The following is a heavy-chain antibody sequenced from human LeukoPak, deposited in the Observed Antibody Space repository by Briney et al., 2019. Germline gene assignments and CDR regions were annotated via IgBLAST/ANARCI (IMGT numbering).Heavy chain of an antibody. J-gene: IGHJ6*03. CDR3: ARVTYYYYYMDV. V-gene: IGHV1-2*02. CDR2: INPNSGGT. Sequence: ASVKVSCKASGYTFTGYYMHWVRQAPGQGLGWMGWINPNSGGTNYAQKFQGRVTMTRDTSISTAYMELSRLRSDVTAVYYCARVTYYYYYMDVWGKGTTVTVSS. CDR1: GYTFTGYY.